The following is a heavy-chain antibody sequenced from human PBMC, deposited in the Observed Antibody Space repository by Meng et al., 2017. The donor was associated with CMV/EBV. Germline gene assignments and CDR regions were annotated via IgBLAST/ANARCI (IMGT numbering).Heavy chain of an antibody. CDR3: ASFYYKYQLSENDY. CDR1: GFTFSSYA. V-gene: IGHV3-30*04. D-gene: IGHD2-2*01. CDR2: ISYDGSNK. J-gene: IGHJ4*02. Sequence: GGSLRLSCAASGFTFSSYAMHWVRQAPGKGLEWVAVISYDGSNKYYADSVKGRFTISRDNSKNTLYLQMNSLRAEDTAVYYCASFYYKYQLSENDYWGQGTLVTVSS.